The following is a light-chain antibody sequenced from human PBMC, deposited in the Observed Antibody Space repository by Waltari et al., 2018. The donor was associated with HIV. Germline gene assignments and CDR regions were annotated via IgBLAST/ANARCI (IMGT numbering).Light chain of an antibody. V-gene: IGLV1-47*01. CDR2: RNH. Sequence: QSGLTQPPSASGTPGQRPSIYCAGHNPTIGSHFVVWYRQIPGAAPPLLVYRNHQRPSGVGDRFSGSRSGASASLVISGLRVEDEADYYCASWDDGLRGHVFGSGTTVSV. CDR1: NPTIGSHF. CDR3: ASWDDGLRGHV. J-gene: IGLJ1*01.